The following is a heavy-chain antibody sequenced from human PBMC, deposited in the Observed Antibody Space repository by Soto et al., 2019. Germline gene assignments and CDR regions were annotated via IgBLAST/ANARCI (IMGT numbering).Heavy chain of an antibody. CDR1: GFTFSSYA. J-gene: IGHJ3*02. Sequence: PGGSLRLSCAASGFTFSSYAMSWVRQAPGKGLEWVSAISPNGDATYYADSVKGRFTISRDNSRNTLYLQMNSLKADDTTVYYCAKTMIVDPEGPFDIWGQGTMVTVSS. CDR3: AKTMIVDPEGPFDI. D-gene: IGHD3-22*01. CDR2: ISPNGDAT. V-gene: IGHV3-23*01.